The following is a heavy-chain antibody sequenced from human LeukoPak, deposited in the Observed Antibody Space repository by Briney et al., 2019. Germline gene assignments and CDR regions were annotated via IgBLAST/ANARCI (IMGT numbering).Heavy chain of an antibody. CDR3: ARARGYSYGYSDY. Sequence: GGPLSLSCAGSGFTFSSYSMNWVRQAPGKGLEWVSYISSSSNIIDYTDSVKGRFTISRDNAKNSLYLQMNSLRAEDTAVYYCARARGYSYGYSDYWGQGTLVTVSS. V-gene: IGHV3-48*01. CDR2: ISSSSNII. CDR1: GFTFSSYS. J-gene: IGHJ4*02. D-gene: IGHD5-18*01.